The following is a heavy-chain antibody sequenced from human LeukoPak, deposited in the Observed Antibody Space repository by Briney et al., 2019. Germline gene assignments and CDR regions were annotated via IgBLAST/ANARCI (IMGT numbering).Heavy chain of an antibody. CDR3: ARISDGYNDAYDI. Sequence: ASVNVSCMLSGYTFTSYYNMWVRQATGQGREWMGWMNPNSSNTGYAQKFQGRVTMTRDTSTSTVYMELSGLRSEDTALYYCARISDGYNDAYDIWGQGTMVTVSS. CDR1: GYTFTSYY. J-gene: IGHJ3*02. D-gene: IGHD5-24*01. CDR2: MNPNSSNT. V-gene: IGHV1-8*01.